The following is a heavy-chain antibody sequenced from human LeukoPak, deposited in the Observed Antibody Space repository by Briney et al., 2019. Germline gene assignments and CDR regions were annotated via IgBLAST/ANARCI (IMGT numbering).Heavy chain of an antibody. J-gene: IGHJ6*04. V-gene: IGHV3-20*04. Sequence: TGGSLRLSCAASGFTFDDYGMSWVRQAPGKWLEWVSGINWNGGSTGYADSVKGRFTISRDNAKNSLYLQMNSLRAEDTAVYYCAELGITMIGGVWGKGTTVTISS. D-gene: IGHD3-10*02. CDR3: AELGITMIGGV. CDR1: GFTFDDYG. CDR2: INWNGGST.